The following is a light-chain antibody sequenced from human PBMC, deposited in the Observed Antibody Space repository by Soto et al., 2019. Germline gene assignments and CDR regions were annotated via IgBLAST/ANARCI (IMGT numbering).Light chain of an antibody. CDR3: QKYNSAPWT. Sequence: DIQMTQSPSSLSASVGDRVTITCRASQGISSYLAWYQQKSGKVPKLLIYSASTLQSGVPSRFSGSGSGTDFTLTISSLQPEDVATYYCQKYNSAPWTFGQGTKVEIK. CDR2: SAS. V-gene: IGKV1-27*01. J-gene: IGKJ1*01. CDR1: QGISSY.